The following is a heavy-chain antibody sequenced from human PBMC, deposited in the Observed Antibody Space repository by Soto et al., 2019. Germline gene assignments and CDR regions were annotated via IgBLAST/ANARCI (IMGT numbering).Heavy chain of an antibody. J-gene: IGHJ5*02. CDR2: VHYTGNT. CDR1: GASINTDNY. D-gene: IGHD6-19*01. Sequence: QLQLQESGTRLVRHSETLSLTCTVSGASINTDNYWGWVRQTPGKGLEWIGGVHYTGNTYYSWTLKSRATTSMATSKNQLSLNLRSVTAADTAMYYCVKHELWLVRLTWGQGTLVTVSS. CDR3: VKHELWLVRLT. V-gene: IGHV4-39*01.